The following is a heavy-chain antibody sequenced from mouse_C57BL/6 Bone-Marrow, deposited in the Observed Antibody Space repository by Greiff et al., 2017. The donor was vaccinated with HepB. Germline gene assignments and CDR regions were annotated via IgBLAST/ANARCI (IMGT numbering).Heavy chain of an antibody. CDR3: TRDYYSNLYAMDY. J-gene: IGHJ4*01. V-gene: IGHV1-15*01. CDR1: GYTFTDYE. D-gene: IGHD2-5*01. Sequence: QVQLKQSGAELVRPGASVTLSCKASGYTFTDYEMHWVKQTPVHGLEWIGAIDPETGGTAYNQKFKGKAILTADKSSSTAYMELRSLTSEDSAVYYCTRDYYSNLYAMDYWGQGTSVTVSS. CDR2: IDPETGGT.